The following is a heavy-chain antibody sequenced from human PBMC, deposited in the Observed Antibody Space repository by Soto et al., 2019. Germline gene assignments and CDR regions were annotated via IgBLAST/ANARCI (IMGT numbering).Heavy chain of an antibody. CDR1: GFTFSSYA. Sequence: PGGSLRLSCSASGFTFSSYAMHWVRQAPGKGLEYVSAISSNGGSTYYADSVKGRFTISRDNAKNSLYLQMNSLRAEDTAVYYCARGQWLHAFDIWGQGTMVTVSS. V-gene: IGHV3-64*04. D-gene: IGHD6-19*01. CDR2: ISSNGGST. J-gene: IGHJ3*02. CDR3: ARGQWLHAFDI.